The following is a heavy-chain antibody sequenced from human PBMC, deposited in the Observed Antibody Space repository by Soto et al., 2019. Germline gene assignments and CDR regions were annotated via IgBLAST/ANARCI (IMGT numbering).Heavy chain of an antibody. V-gene: IGHV1-3*04. Sequence: ASVKVSCKASGYTFSNHAIQWVRQAPGQRLEWMGWINIGSGNTRYSQKFQGRVTISRDTSASTAYMELSSLRSEDTAVYYCARGLGLYYFDYWGQGTLVTVSS. CDR2: INIGSGNT. CDR1: GYTFSNHA. J-gene: IGHJ4*02. D-gene: IGHD1-26*01. CDR3: ARGLGLYYFDY.